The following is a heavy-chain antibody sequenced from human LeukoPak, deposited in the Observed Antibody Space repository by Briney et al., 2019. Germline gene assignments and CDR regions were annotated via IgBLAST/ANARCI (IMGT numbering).Heavy chain of an antibody. Sequence: PGGSLRLSCEASGFTFSTYAMTWVRQAPGKGLEWVSAIVGSDDATYYADSVKGRFTISRDNSKNVLNLQMDSLRAEDTAVYYCAKAPFFGPFDYWGQGTLVTVSS. D-gene: IGHD2/OR15-2a*01. CDR2: IVGSDDAT. CDR3: AKAPFFGPFDY. CDR1: GFTFSTYA. V-gene: IGHV3-23*01. J-gene: IGHJ4*02.